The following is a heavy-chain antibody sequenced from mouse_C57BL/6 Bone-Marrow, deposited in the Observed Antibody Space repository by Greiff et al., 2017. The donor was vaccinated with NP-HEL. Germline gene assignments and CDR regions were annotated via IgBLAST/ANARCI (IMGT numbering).Heavy chain of an antibody. J-gene: IGHJ2*01. CDR2: ISYDGSN. Sequence: DVQLVESGPGLVKPSQSLSLTCSVTGYSITSGYYWNWIRQFPGNKLEWMGYISYDGSNNYNPSLKNRISITRDTSKNQFFLKLNSVTTEDTATYYCARDWYYFDYWGQGTTLTVSS. V-gene: IGHV3-6*01. CDR3: ARDWYYFDY. CDR1: GYSITSGYY.